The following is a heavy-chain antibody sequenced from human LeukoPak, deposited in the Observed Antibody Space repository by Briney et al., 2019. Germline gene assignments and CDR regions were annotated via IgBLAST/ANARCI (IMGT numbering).Heavy chain of an antibody. CDR2: IYYSGST. CDR1: GGSISSSSYY. V-gene: IGHV4-39*01. D-gene: IGHD6-13*01. J-gene: IGHJ5*02. CDR3: ARPVMENWAADSPSWFDP. Sequence: PSETLSLTCTVSGGSISSSSYYWGWIRQPPERRLEWIGSIYYSGSTYYNPSLKSRVTISVDTSKNQFSLKLSSVTTADTALYYCARPVMENWAADSPSWFDPWGQGTLVTVSS.